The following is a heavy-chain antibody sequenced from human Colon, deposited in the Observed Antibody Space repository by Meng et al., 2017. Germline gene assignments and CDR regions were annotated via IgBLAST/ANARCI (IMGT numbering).Heavy chain of an antibody. J-gene: IGHJ4*02. CDR2: ISSSGSYI. D-gene: IGHD5-24*01. CDR1: GFTFSTYS. Sequence: GGSLRLSCAASGFTFSTYSMNWVRQAPGKGLEWVSYISSSGSYIYYAESLKGRFTISRDNAKNSLYLQMNSLRAEDTAVYHCARNRDGYNYDYHFDYWGQGTLVTVSS. CDR3: ARNRDGYNYDYHFDY. V-gene: IGHV3-21*01.